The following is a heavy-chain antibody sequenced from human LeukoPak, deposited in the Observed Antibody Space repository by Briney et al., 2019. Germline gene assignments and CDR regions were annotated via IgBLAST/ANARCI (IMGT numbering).Heavy chain of an antibody. CDR2: INWNGGST. D-gene: IGHD1-26*01. CDR3: ARAHFSGSFGY. Sequence: PGGSLRLSCAASGFTFDDYGMSWVRHAPGKGLEWVSGINWNGGSTSYAGSVKGRFTISRDNAKNSLYLQMNSLRAEDTAFYYCARAHFSGSFGYWGQGTLVTVSS. CDR1: GFTFDDYG. J-gene: IGHJ4*02. V-gene: IGHV3-20*04.